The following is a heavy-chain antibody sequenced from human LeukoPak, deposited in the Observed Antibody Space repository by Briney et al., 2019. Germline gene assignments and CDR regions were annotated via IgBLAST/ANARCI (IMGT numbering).Heavy chain of an antibody. CDR3: ARDRVAAAGTVYYYYGMDV. CDR1: GGSLSSGGYS. Sequence: SETLSLTCAVSGGSLSSGGYSWRWLRQPPGTGLEWIGYIYHSGSTYYNPSLKSRVTISVDRSKNQFSLKLSSVTAADTAVYYCARDRVAAAGTVYYYYGMDVWGQGTTVTVSS. V-gene: IGHV4-30-2*01. J-gene: IGHJ6*02. D-gene: IGHD6-13*01. CDR2: IYHSGST.